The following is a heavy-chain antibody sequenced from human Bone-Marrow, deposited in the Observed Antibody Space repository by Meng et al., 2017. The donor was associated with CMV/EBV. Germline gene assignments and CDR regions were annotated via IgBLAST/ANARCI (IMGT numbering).Heavy chain of an antibody. CDR3: ASEQLLFRSLDY. Sequence: GESLKISCVASGFRFSSFWMSWVRQAPGKGPEWLANIKHDGNEKYSVDSVKGRFTISRDNSMNSLYLQMNSLRSEDTAVYYCASEQLLFRSLDYWGQGTLVTVSS. D-gene: IGHD2-2*01. V-gene: IGHV3-7*03. CDR1: GFRFSSFW. CDR2: IKHDGNEK. J-gene: IGHJ4*02.